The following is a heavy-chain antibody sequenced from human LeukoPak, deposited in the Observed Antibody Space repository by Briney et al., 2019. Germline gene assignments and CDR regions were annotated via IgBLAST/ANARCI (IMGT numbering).Heavy chain of an antibody. J-gene: IGHJ4*02. V-gene: IGHV3-21*01. CDR1: GFTFSSYS. D-gene: IGHD2-2*01. CDR3: ATSQCSSSSCFANFQY. Sequence: GGSLRLSCAASGFTFSSYSMNWVRQAPGKGLEWVSSISSSSSYIYYADSVKGRFTISRDNAKNSLYLQMSSLGAEDTAIYYCATSQCSSSSCFANFQYWGQGTLVTVSS. CDR2: ISSSSSYI.